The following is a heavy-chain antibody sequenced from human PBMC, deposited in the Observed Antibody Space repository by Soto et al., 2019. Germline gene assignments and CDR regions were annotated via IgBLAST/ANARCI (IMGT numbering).Heavy chain of an antibody. V-gene: IGHV3-23*01. CDR1: GFTFNKYA. J-gene: IGHJ5*02. CDR3: ANVMILRFSEWSTLDDP. Sequence: GGSLRLSCVASGFTFNKYAMTLVRQAPGEGLEWVSTIGTGFDTFYADSVQGRFTISRDNSKNTVFMQMNNLRAEDTAIYYCANVMILRFSEWSTLDDPWGQGTLVNVS. CDR2: IGTGFDT. D-gene: IGHD3-3*01.